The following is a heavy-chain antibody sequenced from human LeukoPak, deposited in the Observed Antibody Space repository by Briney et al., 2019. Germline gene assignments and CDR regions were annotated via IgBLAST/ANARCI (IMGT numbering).Heavy chain of an antibody. J-gene: IGHJ4*02. CDR2: ISSSGSTI. V-gene: IGHV3-48*03. CDR3: ARSPEHIVVVTAIFDY. Sequence: GGSLRLSCAASGFTFSRYEMNWVRQPPGKGLEWVSYISSSGSTIYYADSVKGRFTISRDNAKNSLYLQMNSLRAEDTAVYYCARSPEHIVVVTAIFDYWGQGTLVTVSS. D-gene: IGHD2-21*02. CDR1: GFTFSRYE.